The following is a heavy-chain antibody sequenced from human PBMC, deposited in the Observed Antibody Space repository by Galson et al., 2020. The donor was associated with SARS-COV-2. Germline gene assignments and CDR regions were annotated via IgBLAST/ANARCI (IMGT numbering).Heavy chain of an antibody. D-gene: IGHD3-22*01. CDR2: IDWDDDK. CDR3: ARTRITMIVGEDWYFDL. J-gene: IGHJ2*01. V-gene: IGHV2-70*01. Sequence: SGLTLVKPTQTLTLTCTFSGFSLSTSGMCVSWIRQPPGKALEWLALIDWDDDKYYSTSLKTRLTISKDTSKNQVVLTMTNMDPVYTATYYCARTRITMIVGEDWYFDLWGRGTLVTVSS. CDR1: GFSLSTSGMC.